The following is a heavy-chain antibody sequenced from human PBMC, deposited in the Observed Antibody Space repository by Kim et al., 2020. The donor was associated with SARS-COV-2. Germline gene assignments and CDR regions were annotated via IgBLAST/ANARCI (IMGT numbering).Heavy chain of an antibody. CDR3: ATGPNMVRGVIVGGMDV. D-gene: IGHD3-10*01. Sequence: LKSRVTISVDTSKNQFSLKLSSVTAADTSVYYCATGPNMVRGVIVGGMDVWGQGTTVTVSS. J-gene: IGHJ6*02. V-gene: IGHV4-34*01.